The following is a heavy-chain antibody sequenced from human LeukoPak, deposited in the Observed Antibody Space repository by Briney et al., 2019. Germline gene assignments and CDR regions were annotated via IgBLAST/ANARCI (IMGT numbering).Heavy chain of an antibody. CDR1: GGSISSYY. CDR2: IYYSGST. Sequence: SETLSLTCTVSGGSISSYYWSWIRQPPGKGLEWIGYIYYSGSTYYNPSLKSRVTISVDTSKNQFSLKLSSVTAADTAVYYCATTWGSGSYYYYMDVWGKGTTVTISS. V-gene: IGHV4-59*04. J-gene: IGHJ6*03. D-gene: IGHD3-10*01. CDR3: ATTWGSGSYYYYMDV.